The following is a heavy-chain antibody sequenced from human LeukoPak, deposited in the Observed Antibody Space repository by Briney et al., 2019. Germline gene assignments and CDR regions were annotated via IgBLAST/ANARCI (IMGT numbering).Heavy chain of an antibody. D-gene: IGHD5-12*01. J-gene: IGHJ3*02. CDR2: LYYGGNT. V-gene: IGHV4-39*01. Sequence: SETLSLPCTVSGDSINSRSYYWDWIRQPPGNGLEWIGNLYYGGNTHYNPSRNRRVTISADTSNNPFSLNLSSVTATDTAVYYGARHTRPGYGGSENAFDIWGQGTMVTVSS. CDR3: ARHTRPGYGGSENAFDI. CDR1: GDSINSRSYY.